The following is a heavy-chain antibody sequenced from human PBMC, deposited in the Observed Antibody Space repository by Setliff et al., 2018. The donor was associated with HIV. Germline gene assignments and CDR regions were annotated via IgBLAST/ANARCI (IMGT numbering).Heavy chain of an antibody. V-gene: IGHV3-21*01. J-gene: IGHJ4*02. CDR1: GFTFSTYT. CDR3: ARSASSSWYKYFDF. Sequence: LRLSCAASGFTFSTYTMNWVRQAPGKGLEWVSSISSGITYIYYADSVKGRFTISRDDAKNSLFLQMNSLRAEDTAVYYCARSASSSWYKYFDFWGQGTLVTVS. D-gene: IGHD6-13*01. CDR2: ISSGITYI.